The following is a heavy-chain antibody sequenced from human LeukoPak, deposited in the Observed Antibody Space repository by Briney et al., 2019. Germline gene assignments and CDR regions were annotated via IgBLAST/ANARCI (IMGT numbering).Heavy chain of an antibody. D-gene: IGHD5-18*01. Sequence: GGSLRLSCAASGFNLSSYAMSWVSQAPGKGPEWVSVISGSGVGTYYADSVKGRFTISRDNSKNTLDLQMNSLRAEDTAVYYCAKGDTSIVRRYYFDYWGQGTLVTVSS. J-gene: IGHJ4*02. CDR2: ISGSGVGT. CDR1: GFNLSSYA. CDR3: AKGDTSIVRRYYFDY. V-gene: IGHV3-23*01.